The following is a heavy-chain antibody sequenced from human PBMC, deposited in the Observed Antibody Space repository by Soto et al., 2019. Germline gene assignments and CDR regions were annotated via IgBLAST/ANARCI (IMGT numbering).Heavy chain of an antibody. V-gene: IGHV3-30*18. D-gene: IGHD4-17*01. CDR2: ISYDGSNK. CDR1: GFTFSSYG. J-gene: IGHJ3*02. CDR3: AKDQSVTTPSDAFDI. Sequence: QVQLVESGGGVVQPGRSLRLSCAASGFTFSSYGMHWVRQAPGKGLEWVAVISYDGSNKYYADSVKCRFTISRDNSKNTLYLQMNSLRAEDTAVYYCAKDQSVTTPSDAFDIWGQGTMVTVSS.